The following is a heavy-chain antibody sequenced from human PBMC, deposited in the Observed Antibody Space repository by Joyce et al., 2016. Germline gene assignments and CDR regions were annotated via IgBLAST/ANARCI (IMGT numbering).Heavy chain of an antibody. CDR3: ATVDYYYGSGTPRDYYYYMDV. V-gene: IGHV1-69-2*01. D-gene: IGHD3-10*01. CDR1: GYTFTDYY. J-gene: IGHJ6*03. Sequence: EVQLVQSGAEVKKPGATVKISCKVSGYTFTDYYMHWVEQATGKGLGWIGLVVPEDGETLYAEKFQGRVTIPTGTSTDTAYMELSSLRSEDTAVYYCATVDYYYGSGTPRDYYYYMDVWGKGTTVTVSS. CDR2: VVPEDGET.